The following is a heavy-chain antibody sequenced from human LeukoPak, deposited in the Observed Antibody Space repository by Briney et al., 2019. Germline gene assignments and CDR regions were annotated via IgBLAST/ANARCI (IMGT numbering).Heavy chain of an antibody. J-gene: IGHJ4*02. CDR3: VRNLAVAGTCFDS. CDR1: GFTFSSHW. CDR2: IKQDGSDR. D-gene: IGHD6-19*01. V-gene: IGHV3-7*03. Sequence: PGGSLRLSCAASGFTFSSHWMSWVRQVPGTGLEWVANIKQDGSDRNYVTSVRGRFTISRDNAESSLYLQMNSLRAEDTAVYYCVRNLAVAGTCFDSWGQGTLVTVSS.